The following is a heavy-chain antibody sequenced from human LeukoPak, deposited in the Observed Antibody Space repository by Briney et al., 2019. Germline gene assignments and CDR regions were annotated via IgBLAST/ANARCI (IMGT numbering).Heavy chain of an antibody. CDR2: IYHSGST. D-gene: IGHD3-3*01. CDR1: GYSLSRGYY. V-gene: IGHV4-38-2*02. Sequence: SQTPSLTCTVSGYSLSRGYYWGWIGHPPGKGLEGMGSIYHSGSTNYNPALKSRVNISVDTSKNQFYLKRSTVTAADTAVYYCAREEARITIFGVVMPDGAFDIWGQGTMGTVSS. J-gene: IGHJ3*02. CDR3: AREEARITIFGVVMPDGAFDI.